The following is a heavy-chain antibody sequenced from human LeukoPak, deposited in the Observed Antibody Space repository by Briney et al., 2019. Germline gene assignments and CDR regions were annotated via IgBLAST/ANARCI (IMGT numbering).Heavy chain of an antibody. CDR1: GGSISSSRYY. V-gene: IGHV4-39*01. J-gene: IGHJ3*02. D-gene: IGHD2-2*01. CDR3: AKLNYASGGYAFDI. CDR2: IYYSGST. Sequence: PSETLSLTCIVSGGSISSSRYYWGWIRQPPGKGLEWIGIIYYSGSTYYNSSLKSRVTISVDTSKNQFSLKLSSVTAADTAVYHCAKLNYASGGYAFDIWGQGTMVTVSS.